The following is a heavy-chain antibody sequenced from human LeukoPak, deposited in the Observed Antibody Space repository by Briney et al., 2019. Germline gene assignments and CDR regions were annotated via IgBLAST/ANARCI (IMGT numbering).Heavy chain of an antibody. CDR1: GYSFTSYW. D-gene: IGHD6-13*01. CDR2: IYPGDSDT. J-gene: IGHJ4*02. V-gene: IGHV5-51*01. Sequence: GESLKISCKGSGYSFTSYWIGWVRQMPGKGLEWIGIIYPGDSDTRYSPSFQGQVTISADKSISTAYLQWSSLKASDTAMYYCARLAAAGTSPLYYFDYWGQGTLVTVSS. CDR3: ARLAAAGTSPLYYFDY.